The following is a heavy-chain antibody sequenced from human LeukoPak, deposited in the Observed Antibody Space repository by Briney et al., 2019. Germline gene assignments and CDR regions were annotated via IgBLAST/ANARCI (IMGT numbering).Heavy chain of an antibody. J-gene: IGHJ4*02. CDR2: ISSSSSYI. CDR3: ARVRAYGDYGEDY. D-gene: IGHD4-17*01. CDR1: GFTFSSYS. V-gene: IGHV3-21*01. Sequence: GGSLRLSCAAPGFTFSSYSMNWVRQAPGKGLEWVSSISSSSSYIYYADSVKGRFTISRDNAKNSLYLQKNSLRAEDTAVYYCARVRAYGDYGEDYWGQGTLVTVSS.